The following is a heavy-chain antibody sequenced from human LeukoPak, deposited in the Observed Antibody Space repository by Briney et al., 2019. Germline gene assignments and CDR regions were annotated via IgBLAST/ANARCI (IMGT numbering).Heavy chain of an antibody. D-gene: IGHD3-16*01. CDR1: GGTFSSYA. CDR3: ARLGGNDRYVDY. Sequence: ASVKVSCKASGGTFSSYAISWVRQAPGQGLEWMRRIIPILGIANYAQKFQGRVTITADKSTSTAYMELSSLRSEDTAVYYCARLGGNDRYVDYWGQGTLVTVSS. V-gene: IGHV1-69*04. CDR2: IIPILGIA. J-gene: IGHJ4*02.